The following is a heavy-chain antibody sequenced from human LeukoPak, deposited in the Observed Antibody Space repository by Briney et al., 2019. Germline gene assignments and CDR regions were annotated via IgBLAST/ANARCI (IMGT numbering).Heavy chain of an antibody. CDR2: ISYSGGT. V-gene: IGHV4-39*01. CDR3: ARAGFALAPHRGTPFDY. J-gene: IGHJ4*02. CDR1: DGSITSSIYY. D-gene: IGHD6-6*01. Sequence: SETLSLTCTVSDGSITSSIYYWGWIRQPPGKGLQWIASISYSGGTYYNPSLKSRVTISVDTSKNQFSLKLTSVTAADTAVYYCARAGFALAPHRGTPFDYWGQGTLVTVSS.